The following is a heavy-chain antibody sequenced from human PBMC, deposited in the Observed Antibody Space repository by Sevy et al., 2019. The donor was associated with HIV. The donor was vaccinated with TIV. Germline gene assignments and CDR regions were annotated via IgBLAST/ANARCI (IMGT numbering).Heavy chain of an antibody. J-gene: IGHJ4*02. D-gene: IGHD4-17*01. CDR2: ISYDGSNK. V-gene: IGHV3-30*18. CDR3: AKGAYGDYLQLFDY. Sequence: GGSLRLSCAASGFTFSSYGMHWVSQAPGKGLEWVAVISYDGSNKYYADSVKGRFTISRDNSKNTLYLQMNSLRAEDTAVYYCAKGAYGDYLQLFDYWGQGTLVTVSS. CDR1: GFTFSSYG.